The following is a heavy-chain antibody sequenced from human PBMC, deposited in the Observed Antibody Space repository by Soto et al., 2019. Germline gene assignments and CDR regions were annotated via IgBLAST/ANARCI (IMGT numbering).Heavy chain of an antibody. J-gene: IGHJ4*02. CDR2: IIPILGIT. Sequence: QVHLVQSGAEVEKPGSSVKVSCKASGDTFSSYSFTWVRQAPGQGLEWMGRIIPILGITNYAQKFQGRVTITADKSTSTAYIELSSLRSEDTAVYYCATDKDSTYDYWGQGTRVTVSS. D-gene: IGHD4-4*01. CDR3: ATDKDSTYDY. V-gene: IGHV1-69*08. CDR1: GDTFSSYS.